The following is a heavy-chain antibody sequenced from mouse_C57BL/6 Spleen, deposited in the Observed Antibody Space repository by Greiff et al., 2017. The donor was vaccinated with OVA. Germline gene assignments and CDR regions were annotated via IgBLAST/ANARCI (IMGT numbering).Heavy chain of an antibody. J-gene: IGHJ1*03. D-gene: IGHD2-1*01. V-gene: IGHV1-4*01. CDR1: GYTFTSYT. CDR2: INPSSGYT. CDR3: AKGDGNLWYFDV. Sequence: QVQLQQSGAELARPGASVKMSCKASGYTFTSYTMHWVKQRPGQGLEWIGYINPSSGYTKYNQKFKDKATLTADKSSSTAYMQLSSLTSEDSAVYYCAKGDGNLWYFDVWGTGTTVTVSS.